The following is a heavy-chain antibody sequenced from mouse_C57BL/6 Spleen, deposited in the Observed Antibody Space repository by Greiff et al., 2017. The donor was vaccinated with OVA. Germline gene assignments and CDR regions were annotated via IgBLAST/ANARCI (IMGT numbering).Heavy chain of an antibody. D-gene: IGHD1-1*01. Sequence: VQLQQSGAELVKPGASVKLSCKASGYTFTSYWMHWVKQRPGQGLEWIGMILPNSGSTNYNEKFKSTATLTIDKSSSTAYMQLSRLTSEDSAVYYCATAVVARGYAMDYWGQGTSVTVSS. V-gene: IGHV1-64*01. CDR1: GYTFTSYW. J-gene: IGHJ4*01. CDR3: ATAVVARGYAMDY. CDR2: ILPNSGST.